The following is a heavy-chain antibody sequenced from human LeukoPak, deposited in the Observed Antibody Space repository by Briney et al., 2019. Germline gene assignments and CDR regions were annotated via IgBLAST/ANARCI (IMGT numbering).Heavy chain of an antibody. D-gene: IGHD3-3*01. V-gene: IGHV3-30*18. J-gene: IGHJ4*02. CDR3: GKDNVYYDFWSGYSGVGGKDY. Sequence: GGSLRLSCAASGFTFSSYGMHWVRQAPGKGLEWVAVISYDGSNKYYADSVKGRFTISRDNSKNTLYLQMNSLRAEDTAVYYCGKDNVYYDFWSGYSGVGGKDYWGEGTLVTVSS. CDR1: GFTFSSYG. CDR2: ISYDGSNK.